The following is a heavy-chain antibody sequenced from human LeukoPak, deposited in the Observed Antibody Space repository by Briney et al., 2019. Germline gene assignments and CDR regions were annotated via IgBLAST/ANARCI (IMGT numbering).Heavy chain of an antibody. CDR2: IIPILGIA. CDR1: GGTFSSYA. J-gene: IGHJ3*02. V-gene: IGHV1-69*04. Sequence: GASVKVSCKASGGTFSSYAISWVRQAPGQGLEWMGRIIPILGIANYAQKFQGRVTITADKSTSTAYMELSSLRSEDTAVYYCATTTDNLEWYPFDAFDIWGQGTMVTVSS. CDR3: ATTTDNLEWYPFDAFDI. D-gene: IGHD3-3*01.